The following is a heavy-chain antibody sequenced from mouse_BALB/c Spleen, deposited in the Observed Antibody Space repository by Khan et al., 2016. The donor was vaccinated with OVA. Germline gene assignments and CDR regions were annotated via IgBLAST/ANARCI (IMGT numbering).Heavy chain of an antibody. CDR2: IDPENGNS. D-gene: IGHD2-3*01. J-gene: IGHJ2*01. Sequence: EVQLQESGAELVRPGALVKLSCKGSGFNIKDSYMQWVKQRPEQGLEWIGWIDPENGNSIYDPKFPGKASITADTSSNTAYLQLSSLTSEDTAVYYCARSILLYFDYWGQGTTLTVSS. V-gene: IGHV14-1*02. CDR1: GFNIKDSY. CDR3: ARSILLYFDY.